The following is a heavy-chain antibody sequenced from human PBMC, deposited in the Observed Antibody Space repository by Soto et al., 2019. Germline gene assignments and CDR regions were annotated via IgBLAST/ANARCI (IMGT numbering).Heavy chain of an antibody. Sequence: QVQLVQSGTEVKKPGASVKVSCKTSGYSFTKYGLHWVRQAPGQRLEWMGWINPGNGDTKHSQKFQGRVTITRDTSATTAYMELSSLRSEDSAVFYCARTDCSSTSCYNYYYYGMDVWGQGTTVTVSS. CDR3: ARTDCSSTSCYNYYYYGMDV. V-gene: IGHV1-3*01. D-gene: IGHD2-2*01. J-gene: IGHJ6*02. CDR1: GYSFTKYG. CDR2: INPGNGDT.